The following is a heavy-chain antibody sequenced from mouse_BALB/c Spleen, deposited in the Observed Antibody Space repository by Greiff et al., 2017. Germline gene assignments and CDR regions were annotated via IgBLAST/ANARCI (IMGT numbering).Heavy chain of an antibody. CDR2: ISSGSSTI. CDR3: ARSTIYGPLDY. J-gene: IGHJ2*01. Sequence: EVKLVESGGGLVQPGGSRKLSCAASGFTFSSFGMHWVRQAPEKGLEWVAYISSGSSTIYYADTVKGRFTISRDNPKNTLFLQMTNLRSEDTAMYYCARSTIYGPLDYWGQGTTLTVSS. V-gene: IGHV5-17*02. D-gene: IGHD2-1*01. CDR1: GFTFSSFG.